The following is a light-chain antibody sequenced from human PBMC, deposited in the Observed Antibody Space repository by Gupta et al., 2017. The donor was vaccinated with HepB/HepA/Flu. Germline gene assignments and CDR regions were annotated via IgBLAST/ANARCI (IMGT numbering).Light chain of an antibody. CDR3: RQTLPTLCI. Sequence: DIVMTQSPLYLPVTPGEPASIYCRSSQSLLHSNGYNYLDWYLQKPGQSPQLLIYLASKRASGVPDRFSGSGSGTDFTLKISVGEAEDVGVYYCRQTLPTLCIFGQGTQMEIK. J-gene: IGKJ2*04. CDR1: QSLLHSNGYNY. V-gene: IGKV2-28*01. CDR2: LAS.